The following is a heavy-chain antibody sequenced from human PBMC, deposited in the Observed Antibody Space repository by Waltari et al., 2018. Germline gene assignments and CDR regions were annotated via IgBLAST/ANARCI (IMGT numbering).Heavy chain of an antibody. Sequence: EVQLVESGGNLVQPGGSLRLSCAASGFPLGSDWMSWVRQAPGKGLELVATIKQDGTDKYYVDSVKGRFTVSRDNAKKSLHLQMNSLRAEDTAVYYCARWSRSLWLGGQGTLVTVSS. D-gene: IGHD3-10*01. CDR1: GFPLGSDW. J-gene: IGHJ4*02. CDR3: ARWSRSLWL. V-gene: IGHV3-7*01. CDR2: IKQDGTDK.